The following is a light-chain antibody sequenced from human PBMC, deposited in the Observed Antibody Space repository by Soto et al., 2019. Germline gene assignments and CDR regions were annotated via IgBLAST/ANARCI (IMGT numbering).Light chain of an antibody. J-gene: IGLJ2*01. V-gene: IGLV9-49*01. CDR1: SGYSNYK. CDR3: GADHGSGSNFAEV. Sequence: QSVLTQPPSASASLGASVTLTCTLSSGYSNYKVDWYQQRPGKGPRFVMRVGTGGIVGSKGDGIPDRFSVLGSGLNRYLTIKNIQEEDESDYHCGADHGSGSNFAEVFGGGTKRTVL. CDR2: VGTGGIVG.